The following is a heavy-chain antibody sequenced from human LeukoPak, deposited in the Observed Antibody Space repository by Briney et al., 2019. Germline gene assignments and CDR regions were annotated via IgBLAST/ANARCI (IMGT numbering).Heavy chain of an antibody. D-gene: IGHD3-3*01. CDR3: ARTDTTIFGVVISSYFQH. CDR1: GYTFTNYG. V-gene: IGHV1-18*01. Sequence: GASVKVSCKASGYTFTNYGIDWVRQAPGQGLEWMGWISAYNGNTNYAQKLQGRVTMTTDTSTSTAYMELRSLRSDDTAVYYCARTDTTIFGVVISSYFQHWGQGTLVTVSS. J-gene: IGHJ1*01. CDR2: ISAYNGNT.